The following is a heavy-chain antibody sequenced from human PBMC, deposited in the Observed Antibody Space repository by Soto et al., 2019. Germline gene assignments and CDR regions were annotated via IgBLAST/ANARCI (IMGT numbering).Heavy chain of an antibody. CDR1: GFTFSTYG. CDR2: IGSGSSGDT. V-gene: IGHV3-48*01. J-gene: IGHJ5*02. D-gene: IGHD1-20*01. CDR3: AGDPDGLTDFYH. Sequence: GGSLRLSCAASGFTFSTYGMNWVRQAPEKGLEWDSYIGSGSSGDTFYADSVKGRFTISRDNAKNSQYLQMDSLRAEDTAVYYCAGDPDGLTDFYHWGQGTLVTVSS.